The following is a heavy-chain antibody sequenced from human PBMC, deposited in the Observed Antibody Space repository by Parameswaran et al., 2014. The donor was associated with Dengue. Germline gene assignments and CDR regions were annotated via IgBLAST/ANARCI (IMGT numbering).Heavy chain of an antibody. Sequence: PREGLEWMGIIYPGDSDTRYSPSFQGQVTISADKSISTAYLQWSSLKASDTAMYYCARPSDYDSSGYYYRYWGQGTLVTVSS. V-gene: IGHV5-51*01. D-gene: IGHD3-22*01. CDR3: ARPSDYDSSGYYYRY. CDR2: IYPGDSDT. J-gene: IGHJ4*02.